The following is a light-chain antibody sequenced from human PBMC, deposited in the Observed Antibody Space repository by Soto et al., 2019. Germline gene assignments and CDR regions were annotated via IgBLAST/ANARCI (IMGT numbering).Light chain of an antibody. Sequence: EIVLTHSPGTLSLSPWEIATLSCRASQSVSSSYLAWYQQKPGQAPRLLIYGASSRATGIPDRFSGSGSGTDFTLTISRLEPEDFAVYDCQQYGSSPPWTFGQGTKVDIK. J-gene: IGKJ1*01. CDR3: QQYGSSPPWT. CDR1: QSVSSSY. V-gene: IGKV3-20*01. CDR2: GAS.